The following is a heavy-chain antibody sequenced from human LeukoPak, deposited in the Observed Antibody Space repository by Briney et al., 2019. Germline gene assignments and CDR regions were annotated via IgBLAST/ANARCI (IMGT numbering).Heavy chain of an antibody. D-gene: IGHD3-16*01. CDR3: ARVGRFDYYMDV. J-gene: IGHJ6*03. V-gene: IGHV3-13*01. Sequence: GGSLRLSCAASGFTFSSYDMHWVRQATGKGLEWVSVIGTAGDTYHPRSVKGRFTISRENAKNSVYLQMNSLRAGDTAVYYCARVGRFDYYMDVWGKGTTVTVSS. CDR1: GFTFSSYD. CDR2: IGTAGDT.